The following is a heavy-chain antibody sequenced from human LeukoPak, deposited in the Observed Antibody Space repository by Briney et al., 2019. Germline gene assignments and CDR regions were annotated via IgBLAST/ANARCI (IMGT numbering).Heavy chain of an antibody. CDR2: IRYDGSNK. D-gene: IGHD2-8*01. V-gene: IGHV3-30*02. CDR3: AKRQEMVYAIGNY. Sequence: GGSLRLSCAASGFTFSSYGMHWVRQAPGKGLEWVAFIRYDGSNKYYADSVKGRLTISRDNSKNTLYLQMNSLRAEDTAVYYCAKRQEMVYAIGNYWGQGTLVTVSS. CDR1: GFTFSSYG. J-gene: IGHJ4*02.